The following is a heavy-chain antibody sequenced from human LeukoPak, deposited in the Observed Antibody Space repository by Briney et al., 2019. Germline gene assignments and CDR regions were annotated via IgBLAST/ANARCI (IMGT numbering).Heavy chain of an antibody. J-gene: IGHJ4*02. CDR2: IYPGDSDT. D-gene: IGHD1-14*01. V-gene: IGHV5-51*01. CDR1: GYSFTSYW. Sequence: GESLKISCKGSGYSFTSYWIGWVRQMPGKGLEWMGIIYPGDSDTRYSPSFQGQVTISADKSISTAYLQWSSLKALDTAMYYCARRIAVITGLFDYWGQGTLVTVSS. CDR3: ARRIAVITGLFDY.